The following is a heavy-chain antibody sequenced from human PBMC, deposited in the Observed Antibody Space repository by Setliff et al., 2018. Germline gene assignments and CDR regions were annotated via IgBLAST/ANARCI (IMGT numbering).Heavy chain of an antibody. CDR3: ARHVGPADRADYFQH. J-gene: IGHJ1*01. Sequence: PSETLSLTCSVSGGPFTNTNNYWGWIRQPPGKGLEWIGGIYNSGYTHYKPSLKSRATISVDTSKNQFSLNLNSVTAADTGVYYCARHVGPADRADYFQHWGQGTLVTVSS. CDR2: IYNSGYT. CDR1: GGPFTNTNNY. V-gene: IGHV4-39*01.